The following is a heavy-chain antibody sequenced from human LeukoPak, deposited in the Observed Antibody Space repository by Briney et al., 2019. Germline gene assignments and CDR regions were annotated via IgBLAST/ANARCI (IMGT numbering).Heavy chain of an antibody. CDR1: GFTFSSYA. CDR2: ISDGGGTT. V-gene: IGHV3-23*01. CDR3: AKGVFGSRSTSFADS. Sequence: GGSLRLSCAASGFTFSSYAMDWVRQAPGKGLEWVSAISDGGGTTYYADPVKGRFTISRDNSKNTLYLQMNNIRAEDTATYYCAKGVFGSRSTSFADSWGQGALVTVSS. J-gene: IGHJ4*02. D-gene: IGHD3-10*01.